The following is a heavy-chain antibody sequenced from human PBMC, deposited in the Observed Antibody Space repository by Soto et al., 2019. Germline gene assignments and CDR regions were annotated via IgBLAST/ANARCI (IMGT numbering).Heavy chain of an antibody. CDR2: ISYNGGNK. J-gene: IGHJ4*02. D-gene: IGHD3-10*01. CDR3: ARDAPSEEWFGVSRDY. Sequence: QVQLVESGGGVVQPGRSLRLSCAASGFIFSNYAMHWVRQAPGKGLEWVAVISYNGGNKFYADSVKGRFTISRDNSKNTLYLQMNSLRAEDTAVYYCARDAPSEEWFGVSRDYWGQGTLVTVSS. V-gene: IGHV3-30-3*01. CDR1: GFIFSNYA.